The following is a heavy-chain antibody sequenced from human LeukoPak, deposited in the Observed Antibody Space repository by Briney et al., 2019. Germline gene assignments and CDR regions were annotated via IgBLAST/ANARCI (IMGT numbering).Heavy chain of an antibody. Sequence: PGGSLRLSCAVSGFTVSGNYMSWVRQAPGKGLEWVSLIYSGGTTYYADSVKGRFTISRDNSKNTLYLQMNSLRAEDTAVYYCARDYYESSGYYPWNYWGQGTLVTVSS. CDR3: ARDYYESSGYYPWNY. V-gene: IGHV3-53*05. CDR2: IYSGGTT. J-gene: IGHJ4*02. D-gene: IGHD3-22*01. CDR1: GFTVSGNY.